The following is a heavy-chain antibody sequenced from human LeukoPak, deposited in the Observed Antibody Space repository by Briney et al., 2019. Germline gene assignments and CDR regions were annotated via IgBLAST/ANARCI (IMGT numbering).Heavy chain of an antibody. CDR1: GFTFSSYW. Sequence: GGSLRLSCAASGFTFSSYWMSWVRQAPGKGLEWVANIKQDGSVKYYVDSVKGRFTISRDNAKNSLYLQMNSLRAEDTAVYYCARRVLYYDSSGYGTYYYYMDVWGKGTTVTVSS. J-gene: IGHJ6*03. V-gene: IGHV3-7*01. CDR2: IKQDGSVK. D-gene: IGHD3-22*01. CDR3: ARRVLYYDSSGYGTYYYYMDV.